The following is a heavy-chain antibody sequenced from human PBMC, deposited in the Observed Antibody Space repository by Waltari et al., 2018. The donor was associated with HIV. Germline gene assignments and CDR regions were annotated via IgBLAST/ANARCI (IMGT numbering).Heavy chain of an antibody. D-gene: IGHD4-4*01. Sequence: EVQLVESGGALVQPGGSLRLSCVASGFTVSSNYMSWVRQAPWKGLEWVSISYSGGTAHYADSVEDRFTISRDNSKSTVYLQMDSLRVEDTAVYYCARAATITTNFDYWGQGTLVTVSS. CDR1: GFTVSSNY. V-gene: IGHV3-66*01. J-gene: IGHJ4*02. CDR2: SYSGGTA. CDR3: ARAATITTNFDY.